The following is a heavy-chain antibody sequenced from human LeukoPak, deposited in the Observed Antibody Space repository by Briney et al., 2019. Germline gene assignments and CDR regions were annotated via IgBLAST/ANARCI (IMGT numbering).Heavy chain of an antibody. CDR3: ARHSGGRDSSGEYWYFDL. CDR2: IYYSGST. Sequence: SETLSLTCTVSGGSISSYYWSWIRQPPGKGLEGMGYIYYSGSTNYNPSLKSRVTISVDTSKNQSSLKLSSVTAADTAVYYCARHSGGRDSSGEYWYFDLWGRDTLVTVSS. V-gene: IGHV4-59*08. D-gene: IGHD3-22*01. J-gene: IGHJ2*01. CDR1: GGSISSYY.